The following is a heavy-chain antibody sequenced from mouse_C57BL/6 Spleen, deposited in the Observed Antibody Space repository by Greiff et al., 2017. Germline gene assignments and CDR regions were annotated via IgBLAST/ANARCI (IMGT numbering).Heavy chain of an antibody. Sequence: VQLQQPGAELVKPGASVKMSCKASGYTFTSYWITWVKQRPGQGLEWIGDIYPGSGSTNYNEKFKGKATLTADKSSSTAYMQLSSLTSEDSAVYFCARSGYYGSSSFAYWGQGTLVTVSA. CDR3: ARSGYYGSSSFAY. V-gene: IGHV1-55*01. J-gene: IGHJ3*01. CDR1: GYTFTSYW. D-gene: IGHD1-1*01. CDR2: IYPGSGST.